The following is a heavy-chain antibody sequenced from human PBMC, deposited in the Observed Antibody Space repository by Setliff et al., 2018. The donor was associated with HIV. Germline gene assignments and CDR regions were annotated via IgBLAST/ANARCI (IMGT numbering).Heavy chain of an antibody. CDR3: ARDFKRYNSPCRFDP. D-gene: IGHD5-12*01. Sequence: SETLSLTCTVSGVSITNGTFYWNWIRQPAGKGLEWIGRIAKTGSTNYNPSLKSRLTISMDTSKSQFSLKLNSVTAADTAVYYCARDFKRYNSPCRFDPWGPGTLVTVSS. CDR2: IAKTGST. V-gene: IGHV4-61*02. CDR1: GVSITNGTFY. J-gene: IGHJ5*02.